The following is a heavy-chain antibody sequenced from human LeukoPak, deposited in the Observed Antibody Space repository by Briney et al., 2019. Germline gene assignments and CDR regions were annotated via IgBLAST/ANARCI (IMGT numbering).Heavy chain of an antibody. CDR3: ARARELQYYFDY. CDR1: GGSISSGDYY. V-gene: IGHV4-30-4*08. Sequence: SQTLSLTCSVSGGSISSGDYYWSWIRQPPGKSLEWIGYIYYSGSTYYNPSLKSRVTISVDTSKNQFSLKLSSVTAADTAVYYCARARELQYYFDYWGQGTLVTVSS. D-gene: IGHD4-23*01. CDR2: IYYSGST. J-gene: IGHJ4*02.